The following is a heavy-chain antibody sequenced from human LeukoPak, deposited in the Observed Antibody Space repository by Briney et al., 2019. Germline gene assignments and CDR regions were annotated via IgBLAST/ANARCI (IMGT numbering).Heavy chain of an antibody. Sequence: SETLSLTCSVSGASISAYHWSWIRQPAGKGLEWIGRIFSSGRTNYIPSLKSRLTMSVDTSKNQFSLKLNSVTAADTAVYYCARDYSYPDYWGQGTLVTVSS. CDR3: ARDYSYPDY. CDR2: IFSSGRT. D-gene: IGHD5-18*01. V-gene: IGHV4-4*07. CDR1: GASISAYH. J-gene: IGHJ4*02.